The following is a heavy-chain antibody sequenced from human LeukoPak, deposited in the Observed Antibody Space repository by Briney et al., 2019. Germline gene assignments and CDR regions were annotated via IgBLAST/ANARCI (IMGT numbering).Heavy chain of an antibody. CDR1: GGSISSYY. D-gene: IGHD3-22*01. Sequence: SETLSLTCTVSGGSISSYYWSWIRQPPGKGLEWIGSIYYSGSTYYNPSLKSRVTISVDTSKNQFSLKLSSVTAADTAVYYCARHLGPNAMINDYWGQGTLVTVSS. J-gene: IGHJ4*02. CDR3: ARHLGPNAMINDY. CDR2: IYYSGST. V-gene: IGHV4-59*05.